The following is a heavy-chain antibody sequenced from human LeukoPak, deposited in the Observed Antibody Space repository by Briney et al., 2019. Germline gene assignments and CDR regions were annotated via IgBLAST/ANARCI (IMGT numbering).Heavy chain of an antibody. J-gene: IGHJ1*01. Sequence: PSETLSLTCAVSGYSISSGYYWGWIRQPPGKGLEWIGEINHSGSTNYNPSLKSRVTISVDTSKNQFSLKLSSVTAADTAVYYCARGPGRAAAGTAGAEYFQHWGQGTLVTVSS. D-gene: IGHD6-13*01. CDR1: GYSISSGYY. V-gene: IGHV4-38-2*01. CDR3: ARGPGRAAAGTAGAEYFQH. CDR2: INHSGST.